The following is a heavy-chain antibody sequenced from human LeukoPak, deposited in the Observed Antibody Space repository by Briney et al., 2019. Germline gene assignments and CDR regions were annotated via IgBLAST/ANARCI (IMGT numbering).Heavy chain of an antibody. J-gene: IGHJ4*02. D-gene: IGHD6-19*01. CDR3: AKDRDWSGWYFDY. Sequence: QPGRSLRLSCAASRFTVSSYGIHWVRQAPGKGLEWVAVISYDGSNKYYADSVKGRFTISRDNSKNTLYLQMNSLRAEDTAVYYCAKDRDWSGWYFDYWGQGTLVTVSS. CDR1: RFTVSSYG. CDR2: ISYDGSNK. V-gene: IGHV3-30*18.